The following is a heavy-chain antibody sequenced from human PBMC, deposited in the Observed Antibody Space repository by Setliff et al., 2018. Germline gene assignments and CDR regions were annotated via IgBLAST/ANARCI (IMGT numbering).Heavy chain of an antibody. D-gene: IGHD2-2*01. CDR1: GGTFSSYG. CDR2: TIPNFGTT. CDR3: ARAPGTVVVPASRSAFDI. Sequence: SVKVSCKASGGTFSSYGISWVRQAPGQGLEWLGGTIPNFGTTNYAQEFQGRVTIITDESTSTAYMELSSLRFEDTAVYYCARAPGTVVVPASRSAFDIWGQGTMVTVSS. V-gene: IGHV1-69*05. J-gene: IGHJ3*02.